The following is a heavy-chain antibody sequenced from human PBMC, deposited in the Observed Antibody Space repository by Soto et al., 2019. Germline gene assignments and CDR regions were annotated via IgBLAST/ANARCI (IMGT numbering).Heavy chain of an antibody. CDR3: AKGDSNSWSVFDP. Sequence: PGGSLRLSCAASGVTFSFYAMSWVRQAPGKGLEWVSDISGGGQSTYYADSVKGRFTISRDNSRNTLYLQMNSLRAEDTAVYYCAKGDSNSWSVFDPWGQGTLVTVSS. D-gene: IGHD6-13*01. CDR2: ISGGGQST. J-gene: IGHJ5*02. CDR1: GVTFSFYA. V-gene: IGHV3-23*01.